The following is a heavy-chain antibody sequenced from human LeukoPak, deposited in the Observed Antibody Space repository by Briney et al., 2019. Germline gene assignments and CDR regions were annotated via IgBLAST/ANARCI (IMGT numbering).Heavy chain of an antibody. Sequence: SQTLSLTCTVSGGSISSGSYYWSWIRQSAGKGLEWIGRIYLSGTTNYNPSLKSRVTISADRAKNQFSLKLTSVTAADTAVYFCARMVAMAADGGKWFDPWGQGTLVTVSS. V-gene: IGHV4-61*02. D-gene: IGHD2-21*01. CDR2: IYLSGTT. CDR3: ARMVAMAADGGKWFDP. J-gene: IGHJ5*02. CDR1: GGSISSGSYY.